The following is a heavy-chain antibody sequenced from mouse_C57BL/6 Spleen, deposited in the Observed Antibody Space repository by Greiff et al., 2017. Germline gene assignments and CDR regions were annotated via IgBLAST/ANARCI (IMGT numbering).Heavy chain of an antibody. V-gene: IGHV7-3*01. CDR2: IRNKANGYTT. CDR3: ARRGPYAMDY. CDR1: GFTFTDYY. Sequence: EVQVVESGGGLVQPGGSLSLSCAASGFTFTDYYMSWVRQPPGKALEWLGFIRNKANGYTTEYSASVKGRFTISRDNSQSILYLQMNALRAEDSATYYCARRGPYAMDYWGQGTSVTVSS. J-gene: IGHJ4*01.